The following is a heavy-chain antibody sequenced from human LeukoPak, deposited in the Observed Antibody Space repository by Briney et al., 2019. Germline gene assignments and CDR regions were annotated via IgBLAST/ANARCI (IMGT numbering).Heavy chain of an antibody. CDR1: GSPFTNYG. CDR2: MNPNSGNT. D-gene: IGHD1-26*01. CDR3: ARDGCGTYSKEMYFDY. V-gene: IGHV1-8*02. J-gene: IGHJ4*02. Sequence: ASVKVSCKASGSPFTNYGFSWVRQAPGQGLEWMGWMNPNSGNTGYAQKFQGRVTMTRNTSISTAYMELSSLRSEDTAVYYCARDGCGTYSKEMYFDYWGQGALVTVSS.